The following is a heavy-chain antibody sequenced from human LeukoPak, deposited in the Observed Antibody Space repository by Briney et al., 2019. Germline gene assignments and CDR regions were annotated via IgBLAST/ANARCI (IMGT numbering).Heavy chain of an antibody. J-gene: IGHJ4*02. V-gene: IGHV1-8*01. CDR3: ARGGADYVWGSYRSAFDY. CDR2: MNPNSGNT. Sequence: ASVKVFCKASGYTFTSYDINWVRQATGQGLEWMGWMNPNSGNTGYAQKFQGRVTMTRNTSISTAYMELSSLRSEDTAVYYCARGGADYVWGSYRSAFDYWGQGTLVTVS. CDR1: GYTFTSYD. D-gene: IGHD3-16*02.